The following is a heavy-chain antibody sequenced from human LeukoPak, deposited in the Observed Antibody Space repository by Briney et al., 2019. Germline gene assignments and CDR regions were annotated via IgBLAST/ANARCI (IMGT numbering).Heavy chain of an antibody. CDR3: ARGPQPVRHYDFLTGYYCQPPYYLAY. CDR2: INPNSGGT. J-gene: IGHJ4*02. V-gene: IGHV1-2*02. CDR1: GYTFTGYY. D-gene: IGHD3-9*01. Sequence: ASVKVSCKASGYTFTGYYMHWVRQAPGQGLEWMGWINPNSGGTNYAQKFQGRVTMTRDTSISTAYMELSRLRSDDTAVYYCARGPQPVRHYDFLTGYYCQPPYYLAYGAREPWSPSPQ.